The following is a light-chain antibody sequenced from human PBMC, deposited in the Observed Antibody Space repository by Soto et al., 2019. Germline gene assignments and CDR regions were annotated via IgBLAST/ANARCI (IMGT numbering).Light chain of an antibody. CDR1: QSVSSN. CDR2: AAS. CDR3: QQYNNWPRT. Sequence: EIVMTQSPATLSVSPGERATLSCRASQSVSSNLAWYQQKPGQAPRLLIYAASTRATGGPATFSGSGSGTEFTLTISSLQSEDFAVYYCQQYNNWPRTFGQGTKVEIK. V-gene: IGKV3-15*01. J-gene: IGKJ1*01.